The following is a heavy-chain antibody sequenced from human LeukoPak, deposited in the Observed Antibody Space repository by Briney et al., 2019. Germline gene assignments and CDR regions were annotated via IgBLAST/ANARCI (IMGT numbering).Heavy chain of an antibody. CDR1: GYTLTELS. D-gene: IGHD2-15*01. CDR3: ATGYGSGEHYYYYMDV. V-gene: IGHV1-24*01. Sequence: ASVTVSCTVSGYTLTELSMHWVRQAPGKGLEWMGGFDPEDGETIYAQKFQGRVTMTEDTSTDTAYMELSSLRSEDTAVYYCATGYGSGEHYYYYMDVWGKGTTVTVSS. J-gene: IGHJ6*03. CDR2: FDPEDGET.